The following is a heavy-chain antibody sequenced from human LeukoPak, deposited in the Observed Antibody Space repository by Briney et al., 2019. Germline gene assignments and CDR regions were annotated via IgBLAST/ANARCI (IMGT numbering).Heavy chain of an antibody. Sequence: GGSLRLSCAASGFTFSSYAMHWVRQAPGKGLEWVAVISYDGSNKYYADSVKGRFTISRDNSKNTLYLQMNSLRAEDTAVYYCARGRREQQLVSYYGGQGTLVTVSS. CDR2: ISYDGSNK. J-gene: IGHJ4*02. V-gene: IGHV3-30*04. CDR3: ARGRREQQLVSYY. D-gene: IGHD6-13*01. CDR1: GFTFSSYA.